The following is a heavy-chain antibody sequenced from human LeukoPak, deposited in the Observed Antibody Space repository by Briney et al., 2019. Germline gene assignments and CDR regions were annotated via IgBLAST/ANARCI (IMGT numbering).Heavy chain of an antibody. J-gene: IGHJ5*02. Sequence: SETLSLTCTVSGGSISSSGYYWGWIRQPPGKGLQWIGTIYYSGSTYYSPSLKSRVTISVDTSKNQFSLKLSSVTAADTAVYYCARGRYDFWSGRTHNWFDPWGQGTLVTVSS. V-gene: IGHV4-39*01. CDR1: GGSISSSGYY. D-gene: IGHD3-3*01. CDR3: ARGRYDFWSGRTHNWFDP. CDR2: IYYSGST.